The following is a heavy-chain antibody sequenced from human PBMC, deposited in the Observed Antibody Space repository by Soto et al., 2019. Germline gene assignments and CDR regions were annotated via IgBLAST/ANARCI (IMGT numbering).Heavy chain of an antibody. CDR2: IKSRTAGGTA. CDR3: TTDSTQTFCDGGPCYSLRTKIHDS. J-gene: IGHJ4*02. D-gene: IGHD2-21*01. Sequence: EVQLVEFGGGLVKPGGSLRLSFSASGFTFSNGWMSWVRQAPGKGLEGGGRIKSRTAGGTADYSAPVKGRFTISRDDSKDTLYLQMNSLQTEDTAVYYCTTDSTQTFCDGGPCYSLRTKIHDSWGQGTLVTVSS. CDR1: GFTFSNGW. V-gene: IGHV3-15*01.